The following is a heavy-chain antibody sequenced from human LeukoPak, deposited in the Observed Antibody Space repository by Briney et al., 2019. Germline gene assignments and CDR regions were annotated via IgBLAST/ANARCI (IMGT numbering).Heavy chain of an antibody. CDR3: ARDWTGLGHYDSSGYYDY. CDR2: ISSSSSYI. Sequence: GGSLRLSCAASGFSFSDYAMVWVRQAPGKGLEWVSSISSSSSYIYYADSVKGRFTISRDNAKNSLYLQMNSLRAEDTAVYYCARDWTGLGHYDSSGYYDYWGQGTLVTVSS. J-gene: IGHJ4*02. D-gene: IGHD3-22*01. CDR1: GFSFSDYA. V-gene: IGHV3-21*01.